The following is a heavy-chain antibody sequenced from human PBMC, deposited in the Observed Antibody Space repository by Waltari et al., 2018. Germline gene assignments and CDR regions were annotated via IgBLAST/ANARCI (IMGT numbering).Heavy chain of an antibody. CDR2: INSRSSYR. V-gene: IGHV3-21*01. CDR3: ARDGVAVAGSSVY. J-gene: IGHJ4*02. D-gene: IGHD6-19*01. CDR1: GFTFSSYS. Sequence: EVQLVESGGGLVKPGGSLRLSCAASGFTFSSYSMNWVRQAPGKGLGWFSSINSRSSYRSYADSVKVRVTMSRDNAKNARYLQMNSLRAEDTAVYYCARDGVAVAGSSVYWGQGTLVTVSS.